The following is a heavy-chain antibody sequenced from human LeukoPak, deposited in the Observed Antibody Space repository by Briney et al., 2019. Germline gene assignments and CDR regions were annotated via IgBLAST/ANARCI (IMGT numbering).Heavy chain of an antibody. CDR3: ARDVSYSSDFNY. CDR2: ISSSSSYI. CDR1: GFTFSGYS. V-gene: IGHV3-21*01. D-gene: IGHD6-19*01. Sequence: GGSLRLSCAASGFTFSGYSMNWVRQAPGKGLEWVSSISSSSSYIFYADSMKGRFTISRDNAKNSLYLQMNSLRAEDTAVYYCARDVSYSSDFNYWGQGTLVTVSS. J-gene: IGHJ4*02.